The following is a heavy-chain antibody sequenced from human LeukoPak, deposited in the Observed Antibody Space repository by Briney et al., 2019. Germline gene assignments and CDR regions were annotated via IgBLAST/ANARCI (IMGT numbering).Heavy chain of an antibody. CDR2: IIPIFGTA. J-gene: IGHJ4*02. CDR3: ANRYYYGSGSSSLFDY. V-gene: IGHV1-69*13. Sequence: SVKVSCKASGGTFSSYAISWVRQAPGQGLEWMGGIIPIFGTANYAQKFQGRVTITADESTSTAYMELSSLRSEDTAVYYCANRYYYGSGSSSLFDYWGQGTLVTVSS. D-gene: IGHD3-10*01. CDR1: GGTFSSYA.